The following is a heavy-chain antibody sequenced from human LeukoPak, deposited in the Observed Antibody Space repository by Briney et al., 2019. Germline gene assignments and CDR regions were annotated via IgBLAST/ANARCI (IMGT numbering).Heavy chain of an antibody. Sequence: ASVKVSCKASGYTFTGYYMHWVRQAPGQGLEWMGWINPNSGGTNYAQKFQGKVTMTRDTSISTAYMELSSLRSEDTAVYYCARRYCPNGVCYHDRGAFDIWGQGTMVTVSS. V-gene: IGHV1-2*02. CDR1: GYTFTGYY. CDR3: ARRYCPNGVCYHDRGAFDI. CDR2: INPNSGGT. J-gene: IGHJ3*02. D-gene: IGHD2-8*01.